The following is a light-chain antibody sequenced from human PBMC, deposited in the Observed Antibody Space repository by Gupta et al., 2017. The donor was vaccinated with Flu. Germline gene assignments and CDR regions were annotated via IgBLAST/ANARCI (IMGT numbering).Light chain of an antibody. J-gene: IGLJ2*01. CDR1: TGAVTSGHY. Sequence: GTVTLTCASSTGAVTSGHYPNWFQQKPGQAPRSLIYSTNNKHSWTPARFSGSLLGGTAALTLSGVQAEDEADYYSLLYYGGRGYFGGGTKLTVL. V-gene: IGLV7-43*01. CDR2: STN. CDR3: LLYYGGRGY.